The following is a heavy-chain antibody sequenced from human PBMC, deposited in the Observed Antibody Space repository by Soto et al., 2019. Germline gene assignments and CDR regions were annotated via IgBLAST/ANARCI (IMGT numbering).Heavy chain of an antibody. CDR3: AKGVYSGSYYFFDY. D-gene: IGHD1-26*01. CDR2: ISGSGGST. CDR1: GFTFSNYA. V-gene: IGHV3-23*01. J-gene: IGHJ4*02. Sequence: PGGSLRLACAASGFTFSNYAMSWVRQAPGKGLEWVSGISGSGGSTNYADSVKGRFTISRDNSKNTLYLQMSSLRAEDTAVYYCAKGVYSGSYYFFDYWGQGTLVTVSS.